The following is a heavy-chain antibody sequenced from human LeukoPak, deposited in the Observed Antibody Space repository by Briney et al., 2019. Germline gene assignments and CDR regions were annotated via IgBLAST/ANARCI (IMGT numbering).Heavy chain of an antibody. CDR3: ATAYCSSTSCTGGAFDI. V-gene: IGHV1-8*01. D-gene: IGHD2-2*01. Sequence: GASVKVSCKASGYTLTSYDINWVRQATGQGLEWMGWMNPNSGRTGYAQNFQGRVTMTEDTSTDTAYMELSSLRSEDTAVYYCATAYCSSTSCTGGAFDIWGQGTMVTVSS. CDR2: MNPNSGRT. CDR1: GYTLTSYD. J-gene: IGHJ3*02.